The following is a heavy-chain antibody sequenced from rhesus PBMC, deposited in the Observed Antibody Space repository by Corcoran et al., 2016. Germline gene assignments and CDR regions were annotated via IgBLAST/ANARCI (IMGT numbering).Heavy chain of an antibody. J-gene: IGHJ5-1*01. D-gene: IGHD2-15*01. V-gene: IGHV4-92*01. Sequence: QVQLQESGPGLVKPSETLSLTCVVSGGSISSSTRCTWLRAPPGKGREWLGRISGSGGSTSDNPSLKSRVTISKDTSKNQFSLKLSSVTAADTAVYYCATSTPNRFDVWGAGVLVTVSS. CDR1: GGSISSSTR. CDR2: ISGSGGST. CDR3: ATSTPNRFDV.